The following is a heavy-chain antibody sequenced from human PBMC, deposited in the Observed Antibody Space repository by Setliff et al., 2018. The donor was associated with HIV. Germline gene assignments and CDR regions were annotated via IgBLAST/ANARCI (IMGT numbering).Heavy chain of an antibody. D-gene: IGHD5-12*01. Sequence: PGESLKISCEASGFNFGNYGMGWVRQAPGKGLEWVSGISLNGANPGYADSVKGRFTITRDNAENSLYLQMNSLRVEDTAVYYCARDSLVAAMGASAFDIWGHGTMVTVSS. J-gene: IGHJ3*02. CDR3: ARDSLVAAMGASAFDI. CDR2: ISLNGANP. CDR1: GFNFGNYG. V-gene: IGHV3-20*04.